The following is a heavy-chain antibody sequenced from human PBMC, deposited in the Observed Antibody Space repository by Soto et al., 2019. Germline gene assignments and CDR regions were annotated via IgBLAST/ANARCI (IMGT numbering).Heavy chain of an antibody. Sequence: ASVQVSCKASGYTFTSYGISWVRQAPGQGLEWMGWISAYNGNTNYAQKLQGRVTMTTDTSTSTAYMELRSLRSDDTAVYYCARILLAAAGTHYYYYGMDVWGQGTTVTVSS. V-gene: IGHV1-18*04. CDR2: ISAYNGNT. CDR1: GYTFTSYG. CDR3: ARILLAAAGTHYYYYGMDV. J-gene: IGHJ6*02. D-gene: IGHD6-13*01.